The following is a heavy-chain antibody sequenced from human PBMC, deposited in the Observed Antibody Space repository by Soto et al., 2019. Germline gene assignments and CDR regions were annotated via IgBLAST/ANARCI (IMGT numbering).Heavy chain of an antibody. D-gene: IGHD4-17*01. J-gene: IGHJ4*02. V-gene: IGHV3-9*01. CDR3: AKDGVSQYGDPSAFYSFDY. Sequence: EVQLVESGGGLVQPGRSLRLSCAASGFTFDDYAMHWVRQAPGKGLEWVSGISWNGGSIGYADSVKGRFTISRDNAKNSLYLQMNRLRAEDTALYYCAKDGVSQYGDPSAFYSFDYWGQGTLVTVSS. CDR2: ISWNGGSI. CDR1: GFTFDDYA.